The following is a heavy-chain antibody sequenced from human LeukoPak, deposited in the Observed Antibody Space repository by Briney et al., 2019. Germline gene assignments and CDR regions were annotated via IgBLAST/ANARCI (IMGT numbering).Heavy chain of an antibody. D-gene: IGHD2-15*01. V-gene: IGHV3-7*01. CDR2: IKQDGSAK. CDR3: ARQYCSGGSCLTYFGY. J-gene: IGHJ4*02. Sequence: PGGSLRLSCAASGFTFSSYWMSWVRQAPGKGLEWVANIKQDGSAKYYVDSVKGRFTISRDNAKNSLYLQMNSLRAEDTAVYYCARQYCSGGSCLTYFGYWGQGTLVTVSS. CDR1: GFTFSSYW.